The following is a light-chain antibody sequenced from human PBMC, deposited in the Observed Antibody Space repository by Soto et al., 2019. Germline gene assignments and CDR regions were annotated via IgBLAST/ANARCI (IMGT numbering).Light chain of an antibody. Sequence: QSVLTQPASVSGSPGQSITISCTGTSSDVGGFNYVSWYQQHPGKAPKLMIYDVTNRPSGVSYRFSGSKSGNTASLTISGLQAEDEADYYCNSYTNSSTYVFGTGTKLTVL. CDR2: DVT. CDR3: NSYTNSSTYV. CDR1: SSDVGGFNY. J-gene: IGLJ1*01. V-gene: IGLV2-14*03.